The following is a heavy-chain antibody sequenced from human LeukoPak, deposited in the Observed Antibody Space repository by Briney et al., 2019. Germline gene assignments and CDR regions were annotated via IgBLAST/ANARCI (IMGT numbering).Heavy chain of an antibody. CDR1: GGSISSYY. D-gene: IGHD4-11*01. J-gene: IGHJ5*02. CDR2: IYSSGST. Sequence: SETLSLTCTVSGGSISSYYWSWIRQPAGKGLEWIGRIYSSGSTNYNPSLKSRVTMSVDTSKNQFSLKLRSVTAADTAVYYCARGDAEWDYSNYGLDPWGQGTLVTVSS. V-gene: IGHV4-4*07. CDR3: ARGDAEWDYSNYGLDP.